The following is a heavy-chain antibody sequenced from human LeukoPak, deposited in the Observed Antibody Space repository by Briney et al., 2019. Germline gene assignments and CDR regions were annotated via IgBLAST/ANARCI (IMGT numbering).Heavy chain of an antibody. Sequence: ASVKVSCKASGYTFTSYYMHWVRQAPGQGLGWMGIINPSGGSTSYAQKFQGRVTMTRDTSTSTVYMELSSLRSEDTAVYYCARGKHSSGWYMGYFDYWGQGTLVTVSS. J-gene: IGHJ4*02. D-gene: IGHD6-19*01. CDR3: ARGKHSSGWYMGYFDY. CDR1: GYTFTSYY. CDR2: INPSGGST. V-gene: IGHV1-46*01.